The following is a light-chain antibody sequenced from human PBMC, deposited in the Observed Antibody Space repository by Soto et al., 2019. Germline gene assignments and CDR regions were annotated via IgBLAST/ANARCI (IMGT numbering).Light chain of an antibody. Sequence: IVLTQSPVTLSLSPGGGATLHCRASQSVTGTNLAWYQQRAGQAPRLLIYDAVRRATGIPDRFSGSGSGTDFTLTITSLEPEDFAVYYCQHRRVWPVSFGQGTRLEI. V-gene: IGKV3D-20*02. CDR3: QHRRVWPVS. CDR2: DAV. J-gene: IGKJ5*01. CDR1: QSVTGTN.